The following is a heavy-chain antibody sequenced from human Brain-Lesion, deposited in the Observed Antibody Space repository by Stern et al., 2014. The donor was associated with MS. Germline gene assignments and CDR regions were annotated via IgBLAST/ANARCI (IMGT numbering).Heavy chain of an antibody. Sequence: QVQLVESAPGLVKPSETLSLTCTVAGGSVSSTSYAWAWIRQPPGKGLEWIGTIYYSGNTYYSPSLKSRLTISLDTSTNQFSLQLRSVTAADTAVYYCAGEEDIRYCSGGSCTGNWFDPWGQGTLVTVSS. J-gene: IGHJ5*02. CDR3: AGEEDIRYCSGGSCTGNWFDP. D-gene: IGHD2-15*01. CDR2: IYYSGNT. CDR1: GGSVSSTSYA. V-gene: IGHV4-39*01.